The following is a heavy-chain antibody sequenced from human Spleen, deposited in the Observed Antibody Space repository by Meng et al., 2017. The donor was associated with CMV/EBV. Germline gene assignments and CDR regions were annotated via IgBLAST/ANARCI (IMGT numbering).Heavy chain of an antibody. V-gene: IGHV4-31*02. Sequence: SVFSITSNGYYWSWIRQHPGKGLEWIGYIYYTGSTYHNPSLKSRLTISLDTSKNQISLKLSSVTAADTAVYYCATAEDGSGYHFDNWGQGTLVTVSS. CDR1: VFSITSNGYY. D-gene: IGHD3-3*01. J-gene: IGHJ4*02. CDR3: ATAEDGSGYHFDN. CDR2: IYYTGST.